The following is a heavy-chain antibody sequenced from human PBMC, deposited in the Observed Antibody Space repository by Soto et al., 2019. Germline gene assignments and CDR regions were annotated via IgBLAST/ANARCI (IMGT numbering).Heavy chain of an antibody. CDR2: INAGSGYT. V-gene: IGHV1-3*01. D-gene: IGHD3-3*02. J-gene: IGHJ6*02. CDR1: GYTFTNFS. CDR3: ARGRGVIRNYYCMDV. Sequence: QVQLVQSGAEVKKPGASVKISCEASGYTFTNFSIHWVRQAPGQRLEWMGWINAGSGYTKYSRRFQDRLIITRDRSASTAYMELSILRSEDTAMFYCARGRGVIRNYYCMDVWGQGTTVTVSS.